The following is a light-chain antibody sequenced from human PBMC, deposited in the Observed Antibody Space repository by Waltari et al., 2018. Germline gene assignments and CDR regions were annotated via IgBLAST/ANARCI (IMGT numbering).Light chain of an antibody. CDR3: QTGGFGIWV. J-gene: IGLJ3*02. V-gene: IGLV4-69*01. Sequence: QLMLTQSPSASASLGAPVKLTCTLSRGPSSYPIAWHQQQPEKGPRYLMKVNSDGSHIKGDGIPERFSGSSSGAERYLTISSLQSEDEADYYCQTGGFGIWVFGGGTKLTVL. CDR1: RGPSSYP. CDR2: VNSDGSH.